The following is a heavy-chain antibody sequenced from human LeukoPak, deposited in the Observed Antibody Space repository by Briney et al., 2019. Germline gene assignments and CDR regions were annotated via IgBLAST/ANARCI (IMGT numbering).Heavy chain of an antibody. CDR2: ISWNSGSI. CDR3: AKGRRWELPRPFDY. Sequence: PGGSLRLSCAASGFTFDDYAMHWVRQAPGKGLEWVSGISWNSGSIGYADSVKGRFTISRDNAKNSLYLQMNSLRAEDTALYYCAKGRRWELPRPFDYWGQGTLVTVSS. J-gene: IGHJ4*02. CDR1: GFTFDDYA. D-gene: IGHD1-26*01. V-gene: IGHV3-9*01.